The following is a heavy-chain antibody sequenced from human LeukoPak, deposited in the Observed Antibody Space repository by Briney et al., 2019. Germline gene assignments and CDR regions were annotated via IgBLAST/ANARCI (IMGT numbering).Heavy chain of an antibody. V-gene: IGHV1-2*02. J-gene: IGHJ3*02. CDR2: INRNSGGT. CDR3: ARLDSYDAFDI. CDR1: GYTFTGFY. Sequence: ASVKVSCKASGYTFTGFYMHGVRQAPGKGLEWMGWINRNSGGTNYAQKFQGRVTMTRNTSISTAYMELSRLRSDDTAVYYCARLDSYDAFDIWGQGTMVTVSS. D-gene: IGHD3-22*01.